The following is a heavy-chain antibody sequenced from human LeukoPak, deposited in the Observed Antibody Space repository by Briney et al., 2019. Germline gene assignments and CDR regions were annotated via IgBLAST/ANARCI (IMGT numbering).Heavy chain of an antibody. CDR1: GFSFSSYA. V-gene: IGHV3-23*01. CDR2: ISGSGDNT. D-gene: IGHD6-19*01. Sequence: GGSLRLSCAASGFSFSSYAMSWVRQAPGKGLEWVSSISGSGDNTYYAESVKGRFTISRDNSKNTLFLQMNSLRAEDTAVFYCGKRSGYTTGWFFDFWGQGTLVTVSS. J-gene: IGHJ4*02. CDR3: GKRSGYTTGWFFDF.